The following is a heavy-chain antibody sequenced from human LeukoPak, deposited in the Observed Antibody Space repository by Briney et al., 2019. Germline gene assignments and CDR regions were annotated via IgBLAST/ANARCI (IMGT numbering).Heavy chain of an antibody. J-gene: IGHJ4*02. D-gene: IGHD3-3*01. Sequence: GGSLRLSCAASGFTFTSYWMSWVRQAPGKGLEWVANIKQDGSEKYYVDSVKGRFTISRDNAKNSLYLQMNSLRAEDTAVYYCAREYDFWSGLSPPDYWGQGTLITVSS. V-gene: IGHV3-7*01. CDR1: GFTFTSYW. CDR2: IKQDGSEK. CDR3: AREYDFWSGLSPPDY.